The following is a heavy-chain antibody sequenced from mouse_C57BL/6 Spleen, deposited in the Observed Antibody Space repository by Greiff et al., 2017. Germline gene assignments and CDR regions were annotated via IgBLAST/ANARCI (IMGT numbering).Heavy chain of an antibody. J-gene: IGHJ3*01. D-gene: IGHD2-3*01. CDR1: GYTFTSYW. CDR2: IHPNSGST. CDR3: AREGVYDGYYEAY. Sequence: QVQLQQPGAELVKPGASVKLSCKASGYTFTSYWLHWVKQRPGQGLEWIGMIHPNSGSTNYNEKFKSKATLTVDKSSSTAYMQLSSLTSEYSAVYYCAREGVYDGYYEAYWGQGTLVTVSA. V-gene: IGHV1-64*01.